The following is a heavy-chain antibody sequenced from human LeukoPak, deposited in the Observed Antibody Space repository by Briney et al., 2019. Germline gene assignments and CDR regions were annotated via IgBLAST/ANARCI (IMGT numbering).Heavy chain of an antibody. J-gene: IGHJ5*02. CDR1: GFTFSTFG. CDR2: IRYDETSK. D-gene: IGHD6-25*01. V-gene: IGHV3-30*02. Sequence: GGSLRLSCAASGFTFSTFGMHWVRQAPGKGLEWVAFIRYDETSKYYADSVKGRFTISRDNSKNSLHLQMNSLRAEDTAVYYCAKDLEPRIFGGYFDPWGQGTLVTVSS. CDR3: AKDLEPRIFGGYFDP.